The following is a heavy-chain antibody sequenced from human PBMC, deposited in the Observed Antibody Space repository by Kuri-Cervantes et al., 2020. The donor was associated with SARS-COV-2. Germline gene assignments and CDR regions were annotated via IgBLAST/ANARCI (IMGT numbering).Heavy chain of an antibody. CDR1: GFTFSSYS. CDR3: ARENYDFWSGYLPFDY. V-gene: IGHV3-7*05. CDR2: IKQDGSEK. Sequence: GESLKISCAASGFTFSSYSMHWVRQAPGKGLEWVANIKQDGSEKYYVDSVKGRFTISRDNAKNSLYLQMNSLRAEDTAVYYCARENYDFWSGYLPFDYWGQGTLVTVSS. J-gene: IGHJ4*02. D-gene: IGHD3-3*01.